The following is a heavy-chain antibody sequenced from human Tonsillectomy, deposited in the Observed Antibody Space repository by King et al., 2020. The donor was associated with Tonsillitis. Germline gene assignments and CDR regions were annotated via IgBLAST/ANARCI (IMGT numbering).Heavy chain of an antibody. CDR3: ARLLFGDRRDFDC. CDR1: GFTFSNYW. D-gene: IGHD3-10*02. J-gene: IGHJ4*02. CDR2: IKQDESEK. V-gene: IGHV3-7*03. Sequence: VQLVESGGGLVQPGGSLRLSCAASGFTFSNYWMSWVRQAPGKGLEWVANIKQDESEKYYVDSVKGRFTVSRDNAKNSLYLQMNSLRAEDTAVYYCARLLFGDRRDFDCWGQGTLVTVSS.